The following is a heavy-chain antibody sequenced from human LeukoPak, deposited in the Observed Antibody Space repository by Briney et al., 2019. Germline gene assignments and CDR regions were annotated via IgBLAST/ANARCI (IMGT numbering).Heavy chain of an antibody. Sequence: PSETLSLTCTVSGGSIGSGTYYWGWIRQSPGKGLEWIGSIYYSGSTNYNPSLKSRVTISVDTSKNQFSLSLSSVTAADTAVYYCARLVHMTLIVIALDHWGQGTLVTVSS. CDR1: GGSIGSGTYY. CDR2: IYYSGST. J-gene: IGHJ4*02. D-gene: IGHD3-22*01. CDR3: ARLVHMTLIVIALDH. V-gene: IGHV4-39*01.